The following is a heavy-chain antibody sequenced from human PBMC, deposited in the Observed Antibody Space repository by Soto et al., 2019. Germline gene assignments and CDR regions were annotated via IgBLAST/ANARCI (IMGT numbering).Heavy chain of an antibody. CDR2: IKVDGSEE. D-gene: IGHD1-26*01. V-gene: IGHV3-7*03. J-gene: IGHJ4*02. Sequence: GGSLRLSCAASGFTFNTYWLSWVRQAPGKGLEWVANIKVDGSEENYVDSLKGRFTISRDNPKNSLHLQMNSLRAKDTGIYSCARGIVGATALYDSWGQGTLVTVSS. CDR3: ARGIVGATALYDS. CDR1: GFTFNTYW.